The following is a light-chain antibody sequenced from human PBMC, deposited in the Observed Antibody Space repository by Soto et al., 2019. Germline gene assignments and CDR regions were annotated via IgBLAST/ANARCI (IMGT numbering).Light chain of an antibody. CDR3: QQYNSFPT. V-gene: IGKV1-5*03. J-gene: IGKJ1*01. CDR2: KAS. Sequence: DIQMTQSPSTLSASVGDRVTITCRASQSISSWLAWYQQKPGKAPKLLIYKASSLESGVPSRFSGSGSGTELTLTISSLQPDDLATYYCQQYNSFPTFGQGTKVEIK. CDR1: QSISSW.